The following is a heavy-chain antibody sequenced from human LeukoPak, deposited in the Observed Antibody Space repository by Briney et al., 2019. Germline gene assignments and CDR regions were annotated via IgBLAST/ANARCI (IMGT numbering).Heavy chain of an antibody. J-gene: IGHJ3*02. CDR2: IYYSGNT. CDR1: SGSISTYY. CDR3: ARHIGGSGSHDAFDI. Sequence: SETLSLTCTVSSGSISTYYWSWIRQPPGKGLERIGSIYYSGNTNYNPSLKSRVTVSVDTSKNQFSLKLSSVTAADTAVYRCARHIGGSGSHDAFDIWGQGTMVTVSS. D-gene: IGHD3-10*01. V-gene: IGHV4-59*08.